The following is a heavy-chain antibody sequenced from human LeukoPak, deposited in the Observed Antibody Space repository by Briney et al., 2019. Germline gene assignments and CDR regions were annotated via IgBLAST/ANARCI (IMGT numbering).Heavy chain of an antibody. CDR3: ARVGRTPPFN. CDR1: GFSFSTYW. V-gene: IGHV3-74*01. CDR2: INPDGSST. Sequence: GGSLRLSCAASGFSFSTYWMHWVRQAPGKGLVWVSQINPDGSSTDYADSVKGRFTSSRDNAKNTVYLQMNSLRAEDTAVYYCARVGRTPPFNWGQGTLVTVSP. J-gene: IGHJ4*02.